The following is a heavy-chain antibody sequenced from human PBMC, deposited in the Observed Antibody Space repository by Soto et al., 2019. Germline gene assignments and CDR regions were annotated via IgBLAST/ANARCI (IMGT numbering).Heavy chain of an antibody. Sequence: GGSLRLSCAASGFTFDDYAMHWVRQAPGKGLEWVSGISWNSGSIGYADSVKGRFTISRDNAKNSLYLQMNSLRAEDTALYYCAKDSLSIAARPAWFDPWGQGTLVTVSS. J-gene: IGHJ5*02. CDR3: AKDSLSIAARPAWFDP. CDR1: GFTFDDYA. V-gene: IGHV3-9*01. D-gene: IGHD6-6*01. CDR2: ISWNSGSI.